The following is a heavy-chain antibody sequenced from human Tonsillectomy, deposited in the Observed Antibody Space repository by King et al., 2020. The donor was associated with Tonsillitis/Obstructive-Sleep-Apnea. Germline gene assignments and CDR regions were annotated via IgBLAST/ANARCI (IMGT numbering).Heavy chain of an antibody. D-gene: IGHD3-3*01. Sequence: VQLVESGGGLVQPGGSLKLSCAASGFTFSGSAMHWVRQASGKGLEWVGRIRSKANSYATAYAASVKGRFTISRDDSKNTAYLQMNSLKTEDTAGYYCTREGVGYDFWSGYYKGYYYYYMDVWGKGTTVTVSS. J-gene: IGHJ6*03. CDR2: IRSKANSYAT. V-gene: IGHV3-73*01. CDR3: TREGVGYDFWSGYYKGYYYYYMDV. CDR1: GFTFSGSA.